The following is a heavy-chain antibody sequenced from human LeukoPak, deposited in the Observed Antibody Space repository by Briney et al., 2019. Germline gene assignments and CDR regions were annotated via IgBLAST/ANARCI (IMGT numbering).Heavy chain of an antibody. J-gene: IGHJ3*02. V-gene: IGHV4-39*01. CDR2: IYYSGST. CDR3: ASPPSSSYAFDI. CDR1: GGSISSSSYY. D-gene: IGHD6-13*01. Sequence: SETLSLTCTVSGGSISSSSYYWGWIRQPPGKGLEWIGSIYYSGSTYYNPSLKSRVTISVDTSKNQFSLKLSSVTAADTAVYYCASPPSSSYAFDIWGQGTMVTVSS.